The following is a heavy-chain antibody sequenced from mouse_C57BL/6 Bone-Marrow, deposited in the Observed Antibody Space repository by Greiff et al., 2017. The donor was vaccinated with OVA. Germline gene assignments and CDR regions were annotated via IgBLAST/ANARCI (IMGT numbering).Heavy chain of an antibody. J-gene: IGHJ2*01. Sequence: EVQRVESGTVLARPGASVKMSCKTSGYTFTSYWMHWVKQRPGQGLEWIGAISPGNSDTSYNQKFKGKAKLTAVTSASNAYMELSSLTNEDSAVFYCTRSLLHFDYWGQGTTLTVSS. CDR1: GYTFTSYW. CDR2: ISPGNSDT. CDR3: TRSLLHFDY. D-gene: IGHD2-10*01. V-gene: IGHV1-5*01.